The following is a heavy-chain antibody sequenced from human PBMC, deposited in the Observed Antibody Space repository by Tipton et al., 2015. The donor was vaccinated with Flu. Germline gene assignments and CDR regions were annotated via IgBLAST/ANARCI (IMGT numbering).Heavy chain of an antibody. Sequence: QLLQSGAEVKKPGASVKVSCKASGYTFSIYDISWVRQAPGQGLEWMGWISKNSVNTNYAQKFQGRLTLTTDTSTNIAYMELRSLSSDDTAVYYCARGGGSDPRWLDVWGHGTTVTVSS. CDR1: GYTFSIYD. CDR3: ARGGGSDPRWLDV. D-gene: IGHD2-21*02. V-gene: IGHV1-18*04. J-gene: IGHJ6*01. CDR2: ISKNSVNT.